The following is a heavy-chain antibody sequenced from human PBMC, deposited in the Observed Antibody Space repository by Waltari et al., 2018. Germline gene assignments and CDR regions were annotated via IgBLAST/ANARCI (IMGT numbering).Heavy chain of an antibody. V-gene: IGHV5-51*03. D-gene: IGHD6-19*01. Sequence: EVQLVQSGAEVKKPGESLKISCKGSGYSFTSYWIGWVRQMPGKGLEWMGVIYPADSDTRYSPSIQGEVTNSADKSISTAYLQWSSLKASDTAMYYWARGKPVAGVQYYFDYWGQGTLVTVSS. CDR2: IYPADSDT. CDR3: ARGKPVAGVQYYFDY. J-gene: IGHJ4*02. CDR1: GYSFTSYW.